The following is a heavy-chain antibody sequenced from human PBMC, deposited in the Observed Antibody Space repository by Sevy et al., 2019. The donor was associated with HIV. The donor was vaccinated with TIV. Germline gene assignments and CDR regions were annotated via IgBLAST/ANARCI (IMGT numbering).Heavy chain of an antibody. D-gene: IGHD3-3*01. Sequence: GGSLRLSCAASGFTFSSYSMNWVRQAPGKGLEWVSSISSSSSYIYYAYSVKGRFTISRDNAKNSLYLQMNSLRAEDTAVYYCATDQRGVTIFGVVTHYYYYGMDVWGQGTTVTVSS. V-gene: IGHV3-21*01. CDR1: GFTFSSYS. CDR3: ATDQRGVTIFGVVTHYYYYGMDV. CDR2: ISSSSSYI. J-gene: IGHJ6*02.